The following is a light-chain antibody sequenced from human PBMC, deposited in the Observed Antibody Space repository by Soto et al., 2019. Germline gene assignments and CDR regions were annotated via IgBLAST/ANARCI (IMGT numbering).Light chain of an antibody. CDR2: EVT. CDR1: SSDIGTYDY. Sequence: QSVLTQPASVSGSPGQSITISCTGTSSDIGTYDYVSWYQQHPGKAPKLMIYEVTNLPSGVSNRFSASKSGNTASLTISGLQAQDEADYYRSSYPSASSRVFGTGTKVTVL. CDR3: SSYPSASSRV. J-gene: IGLJ1*01. V-gene: IGLV2-14*01.